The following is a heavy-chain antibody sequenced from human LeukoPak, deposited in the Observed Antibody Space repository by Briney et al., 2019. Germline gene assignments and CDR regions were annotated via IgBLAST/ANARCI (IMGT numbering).Heavy chain of an antibody. CDR3: AKVCFNA. CDR1: GCTFSGYY. Sequence: ASVKVSCKASGCTFSGYYMHWVRQAPGQGLEWMGWINPKSGGTNYTQKFQGRVTMTKDTSINTANLELSRLRSADPAVYYSAKVCFNAWGQGTLVTVSS. V-gene: IGHV1-2*02. J-gene: IGHJ5*02. CDR2: INPKSGGT.